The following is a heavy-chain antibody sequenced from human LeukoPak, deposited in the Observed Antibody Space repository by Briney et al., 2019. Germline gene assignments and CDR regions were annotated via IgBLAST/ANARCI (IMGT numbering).Heavy chain of an antibody. J-gene: IGHJ4*02. CDR2: IGGSGDNT. Sequence: GGSLRLSCAASGFTFSNYAMNWVRQAPGKGLEWVSGIGGSGDNTYYADSVKGRFTISRDNSKNTLYLQMNSLRAEDTAVYYCARDHNEVPAAITAYWGQGTPVTVSP. V-gene: IGHV3-23*01. CDR1: GFTFSNYA. CDR3: ARDHNEVPAAITAY. D-gene: IGHD2-2*01.